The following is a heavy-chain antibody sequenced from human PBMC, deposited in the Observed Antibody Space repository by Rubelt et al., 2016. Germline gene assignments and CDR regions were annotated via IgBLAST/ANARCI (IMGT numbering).Heavy chain of an antibody. V-gene: IGHV1-69*06. J-gene: IGHJ3*02. Sequence: QVQLVQSGAEVKKPGSSVTVSCKASGGTFSSYAISWVRQAPGHGLEWMGGFIAIFGQSDYAQKFQGIVTIAADKSTSTAYMELSSLRSEDTAVYYCARDLVGVVITTHDAFDIWGQGTMVTVSP. CDR2: FIAIFGQS. D-gene: IGHD3-22*01. CDR1: GGTFSSYA. CDR3: ARDLVGVVITTHDAFDI.